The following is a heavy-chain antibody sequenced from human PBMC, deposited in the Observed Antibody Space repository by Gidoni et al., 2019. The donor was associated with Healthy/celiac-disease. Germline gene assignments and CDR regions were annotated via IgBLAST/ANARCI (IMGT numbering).Heavy chain of an antibody. CDR2: IYPGDSDT. Sequence: EVQLVQSGAEVKRPGESLKIACKGSRYSFTSYWIGWVRQMPGKGLEWIGIIYPGDSDTRYSQSFQGQVTISADKSISTAYLQWSSLKASDTAMYYCARLRSDSSGPAGYWGQGTLVTVSS. CDR3: ARLRSDSSGPAGY. D-gene: IGHD3-22*01. J-gene: IGHJ4*02. CDR1: RYSFTSYW. V-gene: IGHV5-51*01.